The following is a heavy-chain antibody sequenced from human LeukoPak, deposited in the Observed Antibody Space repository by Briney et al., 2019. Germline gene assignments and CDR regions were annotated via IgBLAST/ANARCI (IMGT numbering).Heavy chain of an antibody. CDR3: ARARVVPAAMPLDY. J-gene: IGHJ4*02. Sequence: GASVKVSCKASGYTFTSYAMHWVRQAPGQRLEWMGWINAGNGNTKYSQKFQGRVTITRDTSASTAYMELSSLGSGDTAVYYCARARVVPAAMPLDYWGQGTLVTVSS. D-gene: IGHD2-2*01. CDR2: INAGNGNT. CDR1: GYTFTSYA. V-gene: IGHV1-3*01.